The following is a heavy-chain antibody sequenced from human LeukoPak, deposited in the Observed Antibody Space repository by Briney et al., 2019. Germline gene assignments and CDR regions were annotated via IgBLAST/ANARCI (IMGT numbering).Heavy chain of an antibody. Sequence: SETLSLTCAVYGGSFSGYYWSWIRQPPGKGLEWIGEINHSGSTNYNPSLKSRVTISVDTSKNRFSLKLSSVTAADTAVYYCARALSDGPWNYWGQGTLVTVSS. CDR1: GGSFSGYY. J-gene: IGHJ4*02. CDR2: INHSGST. V-gene: IGHV4-34*01. D-gene: IGHD2-21*02. CDR3: ARALSDGPWNY.